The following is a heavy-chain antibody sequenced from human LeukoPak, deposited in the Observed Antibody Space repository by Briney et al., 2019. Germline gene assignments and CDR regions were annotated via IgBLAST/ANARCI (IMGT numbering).Heavy chain of an antibody. Sequence: GGSLRLSCAASGFIFSNYGMSWVRQAPGKGLEWVSVISGSGSFAYYADSVKGRFTISRDNPKYTMYLQMNGLRAEDTAVYYCAKCYSNNWSDAFDIWGQGTMVTVSS. V-gene: IGHV3-23*01. CDR1: GFIFSNYG. J-gene: IGHJ3*02. D-gene: IGHD6-13*01. CDR3: AKCYSNNWSDAFDI. CDR2: ISGSGSFA.